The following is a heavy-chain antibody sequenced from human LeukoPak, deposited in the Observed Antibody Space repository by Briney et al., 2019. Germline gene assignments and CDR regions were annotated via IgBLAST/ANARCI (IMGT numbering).Heavy chain of an antibody. CDR2: IYPGDSDT. CDR1: GYTYTSYW. Sequence: GESLKISCKGFGYTYTSYWIGWVRQIPGKGLEWMGIIYPGDSDTRYSPSFQGQVTISADKSISTAYLQWSSLKASDTAMYYCARSLGRLYYFDYWGQGTLVTVPS. D-gene: IGHD2-21*01. V-gene: IGHV5-51*01. J-gene: IGHJ4*02. CDR3: ARSLGRLYYFDY.